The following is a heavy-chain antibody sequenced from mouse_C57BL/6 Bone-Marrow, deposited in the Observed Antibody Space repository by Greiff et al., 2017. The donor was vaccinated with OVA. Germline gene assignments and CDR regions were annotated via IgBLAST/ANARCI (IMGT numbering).Heavy chain of an antibody. V-gene: IGHV1-55*01. D-gene: IGHD1-1*01. CDR1: GYTFTSYW. J-gene: IGHJ1*03. CDR2: IYPGSGST. Sequence: VQLQQPGAELVKPGASVKMSCKASGYTFTSYWITWVKQRPGQGLEWIGDIYPGSGSTNYNEKFKSKATLTVDTSSSTAYMQLSSLTSEDTAVYYCARYGSSYLWYFDVWGTGTTVTVSS. CDR3: ARYGSSYLWYFDV.